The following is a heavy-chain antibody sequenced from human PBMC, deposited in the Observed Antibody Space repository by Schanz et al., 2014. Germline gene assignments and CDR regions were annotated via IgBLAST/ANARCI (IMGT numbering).Heavy chain of an antibody. CDR1: GFTFRSYG. J-gene: IGHJ4*02. CDR3: ARVGRDYISSSVLDSLHY. Sequence: QVVLMESGGGVVRPGRSVRLSCVASGFTFRSYGMHWVRQAPGKGLEWVAHISFDGGKTYYADSVKGRFTISRDNTKTTLFLQMNSLRPEDTAMYFCARVGRDYISSSVLDSLHYWGQGSLVTVS. CDR2: ISFDGGKT. D-gene: IGHD6-6*01. V-gene: IGHV3-30*04.